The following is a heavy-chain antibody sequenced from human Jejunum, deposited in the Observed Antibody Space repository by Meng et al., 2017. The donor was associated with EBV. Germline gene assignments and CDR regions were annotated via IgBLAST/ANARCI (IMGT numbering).Heavy chain of an antibody. CDR3: ARTYYYDSSGYAPFDY. Sequence: QLQLPESGPGLVKPSETLSLTCIVSGVSISSSSYYWGWIRQPPGKGLEWIGSIYYSGSTYYNPSLKSRVTISVDTSKNQFSLKLSSVTAADTAVYYCARTYYYDSSGYAPFDYWGQGTLGTVSS. V-gene: IGHV4-39*07. J-gene: IGHJ4*02. CDR2: IYYSGST. CDR1: GVSISSSSYY. D-gene: IGHD3-22*01.